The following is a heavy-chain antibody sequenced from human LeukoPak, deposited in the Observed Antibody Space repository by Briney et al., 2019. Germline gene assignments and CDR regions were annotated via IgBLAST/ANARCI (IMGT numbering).Heavy chain of an antibody. J-gene: IGHJ3*02. CDR1: GFTFSSYG. Sequence: GRSLRLSCAASGFTFSSYGMHWVRQAPGKGLEWVAVISYDGSNKYYADSVKGRFTISRDNSKNTLYLQMNSLRAEDTAVYYCANFYQGPDDAFDIWSQGTMVTVSS. D-gene: IGHD3-16*02. CDR3: ANFYQGPDDAFDI. CDR2: ISYDGSNK. V-gene: IGHV3-30*18.